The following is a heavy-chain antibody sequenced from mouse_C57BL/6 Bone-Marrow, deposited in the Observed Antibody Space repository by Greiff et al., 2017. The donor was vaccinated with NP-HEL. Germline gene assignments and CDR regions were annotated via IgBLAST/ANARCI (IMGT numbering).Heavy chain of an antibody. CDR1: GYTFTSYW. CDR3: ARGGKYYDYGWFAY. V-gene: IGHV1-72*01. J-gene: IGHJ3*01. CDR2: IDPNSGGT. D-gene: IGHD2-4*01. Sequence: QVQLKQPGAELVKPGASVKLSCKASGYTFTSYWMHWVKQRPGRGLEWIGRIDPNSGGTKYNEKFKSKATLTVDKPSSTAYMQLSSLTSEDSAVYYCARGGKYYDYGWFAYWGQGTLVTVSA.